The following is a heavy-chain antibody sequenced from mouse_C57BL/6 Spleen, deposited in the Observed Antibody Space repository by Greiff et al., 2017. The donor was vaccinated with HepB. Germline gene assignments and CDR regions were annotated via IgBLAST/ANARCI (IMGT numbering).Heavy chain of an antibody. Sequence: EVQLQESGEGLVKPGGSLKLSCAASGFTFSSYAMSWVRQTPEKRLEWVAYISSGGDYIYYADTVKGRFTISRDNARNTLYLQMSSLKSEDTAMYYCTRALNWAYWYFDVWGTGTTVTVSS. CDR2: ISSGGDYI. V-gene: IGHV5-9-1*02. J-gene: IGHJ1*03. CDR1: GFTFSSYA. CDR3: TRALNWAYWYFDV. D-gene: IGHD4-1*01.